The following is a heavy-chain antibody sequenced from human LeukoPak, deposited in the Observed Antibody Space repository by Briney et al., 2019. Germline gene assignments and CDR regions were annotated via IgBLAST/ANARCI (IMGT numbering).Heavy chain of an antibody. V-gene: IGHV3-7*01. CDR1: GFSFGDYA. CDR2: IKQDGSQK. Sequence: HPGGSLRLSCTASGFSFGDYAMSWFRQAPGKGLEWVANIKQDGSQKYYVDSVKGRFTISRDNAKNSLYLQMNSLRAEDTAVYYCARKGLGDYWGQGTLVTVSS. CDR3: ARKGLGDY. J-gene: IGHJ4*02. D-gene: IGHD3-16*01.